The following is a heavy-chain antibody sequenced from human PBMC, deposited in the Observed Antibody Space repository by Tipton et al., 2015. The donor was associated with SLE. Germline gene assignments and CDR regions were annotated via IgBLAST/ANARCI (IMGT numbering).Heavy chain of an antibody. J-gene: IGHJ3*02. D-gene: IGHD2-15*01. CDR3: ATGPSSASDM. CDR2: VRSDGKTT. CDR1: GFTFSSYW. V-gene: IGHV3-74*01. Sequence: SLRLSCAVSGFTFSSYWMHWVRQAPGEGLVWVSHVRSDGKTTSYADSVKGRFTISRDNAKNTLYLQMNSLRAEDTAVYYCATGPSSASDMWGQGTMVTVSS.